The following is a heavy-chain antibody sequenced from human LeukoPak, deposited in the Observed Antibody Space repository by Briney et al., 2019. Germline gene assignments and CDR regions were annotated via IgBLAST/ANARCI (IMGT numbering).Heavy chain of an antibody. CDR2: INPSGGST. CDR3: ARALPPLYYYDSSGYYYDY. D-gene: IGHD3-22*01. V-gene: IGHV1-46*01. CDR1: GYTFTSYY. J-gene: IGHJ4*02. Sequence: ASVKVSCKASGYTFTSYYMHWVRQAPGQGLEWMGIINPSGGSTSYAQKFQGRVTMTRDTSISTAYMELSRLRSDDTAVYYCARALPPLYYYDSSGYYYDYWGQGTLVTVSS.